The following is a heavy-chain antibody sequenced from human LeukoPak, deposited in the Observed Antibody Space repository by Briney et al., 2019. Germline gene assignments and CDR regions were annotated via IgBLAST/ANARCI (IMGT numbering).Heavy chain of an antibody. CDR2: IYYSGST. CDR1: GGSISSSSYY. Sequence: SETLSLTCTVSGGSISSSSYYWGWIRQPPGKGLEWIGSIYYSGSTYYNPSLKSRVTISVDTSKNQFSLKLSSVTAADTAVYYCARDLAYYGSGSYCFWGQGTLVTVSS. J-gene: IGHJ4*02. V-gene: IGHV4-39*07. D-gene: IGHD3-10*01. CDR3: ARDLAYYGSGSYCF.